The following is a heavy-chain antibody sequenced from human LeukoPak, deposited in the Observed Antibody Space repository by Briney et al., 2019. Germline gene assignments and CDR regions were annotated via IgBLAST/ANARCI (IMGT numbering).Heavy chain of an antibody. CDR1: GFTLSSYA. CDR2: ISDTDNT. J-gene: IGHJ4*02. Sequence: GGSLRLSCAASGFTLSSYAMSWVRQAPGKGLEWVSAISDTDNTYHADSVKGRFTISRDSSKNTLYLQMNSLRPEDTAIYYCAKLFESGTYNNFFHYWGQGTLVTVFS. CDR3: AKLFESGTYNNFFHY. V-gene: IGHV3-23*01. D-gene: IGHD3-10*01.